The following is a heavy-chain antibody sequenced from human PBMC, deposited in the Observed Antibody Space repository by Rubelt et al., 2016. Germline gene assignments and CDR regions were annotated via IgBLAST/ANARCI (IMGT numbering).Heavy chain of an antibody. CDR1: GYAFTSFP. CDR3: ARKGARIAEGFDS. CDR2: INTTSGDP. D-gene: IGHD2-21*01. V-gene: IGHV7-4-1*02. Sequence: QVQLVQSGSELRKPGASVKVSCQTSGYAFTSFPLNWVRQVPGQGFQWLGWINTTSGDPTSVQPFTGLRVFPLATVGCTAYLQINNRQPEYTGVYFCARKGARIAEGFDSWGQGTLVTVSS. J-gene: IGHJ4*02.